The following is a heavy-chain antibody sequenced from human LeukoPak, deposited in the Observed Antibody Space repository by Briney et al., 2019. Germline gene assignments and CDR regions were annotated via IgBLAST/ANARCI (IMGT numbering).Heavy chain of an antibody. CDR1: GFTFDDYA. D-gene: IGHD1-26*01. J-gene: IGHJ4*02. V-gene: IGHV3-9*01. CDR3: AKDSGSYYGGGGVFDY. CDR2: ISWNSGSI. Sequence: GRSLRLSCAASGFTFDDYAMHWVWQAPGNGLEWVSGISWNSGSIGYADSVKGRFTISRDNAKNSLYLQMNSLRAEDTALYYCAKDSGSYYGGGGVFDYWGQGTLVTVSS.